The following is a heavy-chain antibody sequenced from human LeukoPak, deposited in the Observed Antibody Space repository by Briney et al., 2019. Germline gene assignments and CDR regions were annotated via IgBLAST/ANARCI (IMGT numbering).Heavy chain of an antibody. CDR1: GGSISSYY. D-gene: IGHD1-26*01. Sequence: SETLSLTCTVSGGSISSYYWSWIRQPPGKGLEWIGYIYYSGSTNYNPSLKSRVTISVDTSKNQFSLKLSSVTAADTAVYYCARRVGYAFDYWGQGTLVTVSS. CDR3: ARRVGYAFDY. V-gene: IGHV4-59*08. J-gene: IGHJ4*02. CDR2: IYYSGST.